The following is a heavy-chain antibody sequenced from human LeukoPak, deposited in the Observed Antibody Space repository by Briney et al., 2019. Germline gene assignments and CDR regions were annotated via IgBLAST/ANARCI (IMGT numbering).Heavy chain of an antibody. D-gene: IGHD6-19*01. CDR1: GYTFTNYG. Sequence: ASVKVSCKASGYTFTNYGISWVRQAPGQGLEWMGWISAYNGNTNYAQKLQGRVTMTTDTSTSTAYMELRSLRSDDTAVYYCARANLAVAGTLEDYWGQGTLVTVSS. V-gene: IGHV1-18*01. J-gene: IGHJ4*02. CDR3: ARANLAVAGTLEDY. CDR2: ISAYNGNT.